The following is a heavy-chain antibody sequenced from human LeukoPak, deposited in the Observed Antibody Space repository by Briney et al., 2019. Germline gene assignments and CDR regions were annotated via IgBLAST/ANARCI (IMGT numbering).Heavy chain of an antibody. CDR3: ARSIAAAPMYYFDY. J-gene: IGHJ4*02. V-gene: IGHV3-33*01. Sequence: GGSLRLSCAASGFTFSSYGMHWVRQAPGKGLEWVAVIWYDGSNKYYADSVKGRFTISRDNSKNTLYLQMNSLRAEDTAVYYCARSIAAAPMYYFDYWGQGTLVTVSS. D-gene: IGHD6-13*01. CDR1: GFTFSSYG. CDR2: IWYDGSNK.